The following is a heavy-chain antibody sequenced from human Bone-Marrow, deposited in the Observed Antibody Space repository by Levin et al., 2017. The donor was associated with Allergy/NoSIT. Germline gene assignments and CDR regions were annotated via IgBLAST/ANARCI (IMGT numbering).Heavy chain of an antibody. CDR1: GFTFGDYA. V-gene: IGHV3-49*03. Sequence: GGSLRLSCTASGFTFGDYAMSWFRQAPGKGLEWVGFIRSKAYGGTTEYAASVKGRFTISRDDSKSIAYLQMNSLKTEDTAVYYCTRGLAITMIVVVITEQDAFDIWGQGTMVTVSS. D-gene: IGHD3-22*01. CDR3: TRGLAITMIVVVITEQDAFDI. J-gene: IGHJ3*02. CDR2: IRSKAYGGTT.